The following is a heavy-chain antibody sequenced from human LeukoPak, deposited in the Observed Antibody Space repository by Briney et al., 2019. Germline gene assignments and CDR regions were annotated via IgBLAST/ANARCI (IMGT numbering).Heavy chain of an antibody. CDR2: IYHSGST. V-gene: IGHV4-59*12. D-gene: IGHD2-2*01. Sequence: SETLSLTCTVSGGSISSYFWSWIRQPPGKGLEWIGYIYHSGSTYYNPSLKSRVTISVDRSKNQFSLKLSSVTAADTAVYYCARGYCSSTSCYAFDYWGQGTLVTVSS. CDR1: GGSISSYF. J-gene: IGHJ4*02. CDR3: ARGYCSSTSCYAFDY.